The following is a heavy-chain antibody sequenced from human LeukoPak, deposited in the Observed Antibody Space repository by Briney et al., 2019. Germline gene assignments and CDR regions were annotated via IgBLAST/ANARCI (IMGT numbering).Heavy chain of an antibody. V-gene: IGHV4-59*01. CDR2: IYYSGST. CDR1: GGSLSSYY. Sequence: PSETLSLTCTVPGGSLSSYYWSWIRQPPGKGLEWIGYIYYSGSTNYNPSLQSRVTISVDTSKNQFSLKLSSVTAADTAVYYCARATYSSGWGTSDYWGQGTLVTVSS. D-gene: IGHD6-19*01. J-gene: IGHJ4*02. CDR3: ARATYSSGWGTSDY.